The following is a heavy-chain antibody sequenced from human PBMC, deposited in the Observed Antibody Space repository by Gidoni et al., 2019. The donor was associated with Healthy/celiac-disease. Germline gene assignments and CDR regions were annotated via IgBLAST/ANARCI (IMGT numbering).Heavy chain of an antibody. CDR1: GGSIRSHY. CDR2: IYYSGST. J-gene: IGHJ2*01. Sequence: QVQLQESGPGLVKPSETLSLTCTVSGGSIRSHYWSWIRQPPGKGLEWIGYIYYSGSTNYNPSLKSRVTISVDTSKNQFSLKLSSVTAADTAVYYCARRYCSSTSCYEGYFDLWGRGTLVTVSS. D-gene: IGHD2-2*01. V-gene: IGHV4-59*08. CDR3: ARRYCSSTSCYEGYFDL.